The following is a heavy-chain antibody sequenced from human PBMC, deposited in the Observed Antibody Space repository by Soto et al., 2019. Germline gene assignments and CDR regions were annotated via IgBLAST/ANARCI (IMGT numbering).Heavy chain of an antibody. J-gene: IGHJ1*01. CDR1: GFSFSNYA. CDR3: ATGRDVTAADVEYFQN. D-gene: IGHD2-21*02. Sequence: EVQLLESGGGLVQPGGSLRLSCAASGFSFSNYAMSWVRQAPGKGPEWVSTISKSGSRTYDVDSVKGRFTISRDNSKNTLFLQMNSLRVEDTGIYYCATGRDVTAADVEYFQNWGQGTLVTVSS. CDR2: ISKSGSRT. V-gene: IGHV3-23*05.